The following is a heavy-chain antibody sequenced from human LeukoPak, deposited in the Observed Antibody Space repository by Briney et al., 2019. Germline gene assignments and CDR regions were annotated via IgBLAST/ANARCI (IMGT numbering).Heavy chain of an antibody. Sequence: PSETLSLTCAVYGGSFSGYYWSWIRQPPGKGLEWIGEINHSGSTNYNPSLKSRVTISVDTSENQFSLKLSSVTAADTAVYYCARTKDIVVVPAAPGGFDYWGQGTLVTVSS. CDR3: ARTKDIVVVPAAPGGFDY. CDR1: GGSFSGYY. CDR2: INHSGST. V-gene: IGHV4-34*01. D-gene: IGHD2-2*01. J-gene: IGHJ4*02.